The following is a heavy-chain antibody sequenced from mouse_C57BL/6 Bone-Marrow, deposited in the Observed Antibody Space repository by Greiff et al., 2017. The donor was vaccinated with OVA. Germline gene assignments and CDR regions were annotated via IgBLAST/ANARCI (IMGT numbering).Heavy chain of an antibody. D-gene: IGHD1-2*01. CDR1: GYTFTSYW. V-gene: IGHV1-64*01. CDR2: IHPNSGST. Sequence: QVQLQQPGAELVKPGASVKLSCKASGYTFTSYWMHWVKQRPGQGLEWIGMIHPNSGSTNYNEKFKSKATLTVDKSSSTAYMQLSSLTSEDSAVYYCARSLRRLKFFAYWGQGTLVTVSA. J-gene: IGHJ3*01. CDR3: ARSLRRLKFFAY.